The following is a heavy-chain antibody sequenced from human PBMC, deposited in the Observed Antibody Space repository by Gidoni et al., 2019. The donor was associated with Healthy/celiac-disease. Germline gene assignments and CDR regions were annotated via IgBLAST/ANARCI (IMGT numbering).Heavy chain of an antibody. J-gene: IGHJ5*02. CDR3: ARGRGIVVVPAAIVWFDP. V-gene: IGHV4-31*03. CDR2: IYYSGST. Sequence: VQLQESGPGLVKPSQTLSHTCTVSGGSISRGGYYWSWIRQHPGKGLEWIGYIYYSGSTYYNPSLKSRVTISVDTSKNQFSLKLSSVTAADTAVYYCARGRGIVVVPAAIVWFDPWGQGTLVTVSS. CDR1: GGSISRGGYY. D-gene: IGHD2-2*01.